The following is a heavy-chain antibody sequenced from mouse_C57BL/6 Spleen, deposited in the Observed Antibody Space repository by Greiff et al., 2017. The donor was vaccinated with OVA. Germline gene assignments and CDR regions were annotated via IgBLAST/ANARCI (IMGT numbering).Heavy chain of an antibody. V-gene: IGHV1-53*01. J-gene: IGHJ3*01. CDR3: ARSDITTVGFAY. D-gene: IGHD1-1*01. Sequence: QVQLQQSGTELVKPGASVKLSCKASGYTFTSYWMHWVKQRPGQGLEWIGNINPSNGGTNYNEKFKSKATLTVDKSSSTAYMQLSSLTSEDSAVYYCARSDITTVGFAYWGQGTLVTVSA. CDR1: GYTFTSYW. CDR2: INPSNGGT.